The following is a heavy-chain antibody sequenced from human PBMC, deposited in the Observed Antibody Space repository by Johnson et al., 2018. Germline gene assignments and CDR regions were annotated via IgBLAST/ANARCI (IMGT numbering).Heavy chain of an antibody. D-gene: IGHD7-27*01. J-gene: IGHJ3*01. CDR2: VYYSGST. V-gene: IGHV4-30-2*01. Sequence: VQLVESGSRLVKPSQPLSLTCSVSDGSVNSDIYSWTWIRQPPGTGLEWIGSVYYSGSTYYNPALERRATVSVDRSRNQFSLKLPPVPTADQAVYYFARSSKPLGTDAFDVWRQGTMVTVSS. CDR3: ARSSKPLGTDAFDV. CDR1: DGSVNSDIYS.